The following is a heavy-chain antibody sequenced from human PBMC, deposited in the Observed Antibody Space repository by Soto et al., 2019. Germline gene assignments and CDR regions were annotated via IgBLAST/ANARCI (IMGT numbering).Heavy chain of an antibody. CDR2: IIPFFGTV. J-gene: IGHJ4*02. Sequence: QVQLVQSGAEVKKPGSSVNVSCKASGDTSTSYAISWVRQAPGQGLEWMGGIIPFFGTVDYAQKFRGRVTITADKSEHTANIEVSSLRSEDTAVYYCARGALSSSSALDSGGQGTLVTVSS. CDR1: GDTSTSYA. D-gene: IGHD6-6*01. CDR3: ARGALSSSSALDS. V-gene: IGHV1-69*06.